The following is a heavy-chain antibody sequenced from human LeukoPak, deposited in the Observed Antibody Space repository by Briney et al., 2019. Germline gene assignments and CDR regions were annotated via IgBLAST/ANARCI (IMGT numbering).Heavy chain of an antibody. J-gene: IGHJ3*02. V-gene: IGHV3-23*01. Sequence: PGGSLRLSCAASGFTFSSYAMSWVRQAPGKGLEWVSAISGSGGSTYYADSVKGRFTISRDNSKNTLYLQMNSLRAEDTAVYYCAKDLSYYDSSGYYSYAFDIWGQGTMVTVPS. CDR2: ISGSGGST. CDR1: GFTFSSYA. D-gene: IGHD3-22*01. CDR3: AKDLSYYDSSGYYSYAFDI.